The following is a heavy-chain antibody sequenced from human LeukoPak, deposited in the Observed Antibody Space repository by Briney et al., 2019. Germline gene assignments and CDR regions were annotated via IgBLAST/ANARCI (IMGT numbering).Heavy chain of an antibody. J-gene: IGHJ4*02. CDR3: ASLPEYCSSTSCYLSY. CDR2: IIPILGIA. V-gene: IGHV1-69*02. CDR1: GYTFTSYY. Sequence: SVKVSCKASGYTFTSYYMHWVRQAPGQGLEWMGRIIPILGIANYAQKFQGRVTITADKSTSTAYMELSSLRSEDTAVYYCASLPEYCSSTSCYLSYWGQGTLVTVSS. D-gene: IGHD2-2*01.